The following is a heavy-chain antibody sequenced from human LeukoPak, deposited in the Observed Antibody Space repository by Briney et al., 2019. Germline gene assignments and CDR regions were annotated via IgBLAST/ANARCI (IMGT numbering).Heavy chain of an antibody. J-gene: IGHJ4*02. D-gene: IGHD4-23*01. CDR2: INHSGST. CDR3: ARGLGLRWQYFDY. V-gene: IGHV4-34*01. Sequence: SETLSLTCAVYGGSFSGYYWSWIRQPPGKGLEWIGEINHSGSTNYNPSLKCRVTISVDTSENQFSLKLSSVTAADTAVYYCARGLGLRWQYFDYWGQGTLVTVSS. CDR1: GGSFSGYY.